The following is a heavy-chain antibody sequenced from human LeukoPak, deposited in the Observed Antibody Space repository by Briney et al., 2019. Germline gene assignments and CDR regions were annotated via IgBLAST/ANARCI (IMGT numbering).Heavy chain of an antibody. CDR1: GFTFTSYD. Sequence: ASVKVSCKASGFTFTSYDINWVRQASGQGLEWMGWMNPNTGDTGYAQKFQGRVTMTRDISISTAYMELRGLRSEDTAIYYCVRDGEGVAISVNYWFDPWGQGTLVTVSS. D-gene: IGHD3-10*01. J-gene: IGHJ5*02. CDR3: VRDGEGVAISVNYWFDP. V-gene: IGHV1-8*01. CDR2: MNPNTGDT.